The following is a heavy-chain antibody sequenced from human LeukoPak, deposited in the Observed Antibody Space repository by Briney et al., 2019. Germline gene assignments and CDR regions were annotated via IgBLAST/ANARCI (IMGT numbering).Heavy chain of an antibody. D-gene: IGHD3-22*01. CDR3: ARDYDSSGYYLGSDAFDI. CDR2: VRFAGSDK. V-gene: IGHV3-30*02. CDR1: GFTFTSYG. Sequence: GGSLRLSCAASGFTFTSYGLHWVRQAPDKGLEWVAFVRFAGSDKSYAESVKDRFTISRDNSKNMLYLQMNSLRADDTAVYYCARDYDSSGYYLGSDAFDIWGQGTMVTVSS. J-gene: IGHJ3*02.